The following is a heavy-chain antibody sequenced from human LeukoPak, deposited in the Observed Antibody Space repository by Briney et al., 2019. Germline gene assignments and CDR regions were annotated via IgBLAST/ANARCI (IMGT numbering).Heavy chain of an antibody. CDR1: GFTFSSYG. CDR3: ARDDYGTTDY. D-gene: IGHD4-17*01. CDR2: IWYDGSNK. J-gene: IGHJ4*02. V-gene: IGHV3-33*01. Sequence: GRSLRLSCAASGFTFSSYGMHWVRQAPGKGLEGVAVIWYDGSNKYYADSVKGRFTISRDNSKNTLYPQMNSLRAEDTAVYYCARDDYGTTDYWGQGTLVTVSS.